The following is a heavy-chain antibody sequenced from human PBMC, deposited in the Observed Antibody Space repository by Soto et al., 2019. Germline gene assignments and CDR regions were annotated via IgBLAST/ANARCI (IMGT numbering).Heavy chain of an antibody. CDR2: ISGYGDHT. CDR3: ARVGMSNGWTFDT. J-gene: IGHJ4*02. CDR1: GYTFTSYS. V-gene: IGHV1-18*04. Sequence: QVQLVQSGAEVKKPGASVKVSCKASGYTFTSYSLSWVRQAPGQGLEWLGWISGYGDHTNNGQNFQGRVTMTKDTASSTGYMEMRSLRSDDTAIYYCARVGMSNGWTFDTWGQGTLVTVSS. D-gene: IGHD6-19*01.